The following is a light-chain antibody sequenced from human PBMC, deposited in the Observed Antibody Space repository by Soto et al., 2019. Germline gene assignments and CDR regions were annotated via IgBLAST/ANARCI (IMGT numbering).Light chain of an antibody. J-gene: IGKJ1*01. Sequence: EFVLTKSPGTLSLSPGERATLSCRASQRVTSGYLAWYQQKPGQAPRLLIYGASSRATGIPDRFSGSGSGTDFTLTISRLEPEDFAVYYCQQYGSSPPWTFGQGTKVEIK. CDR1: QRVTSGY. CDR3: QQYGSSPPWT. CDR2: GAS. V-gene: IGKV3-20*01.